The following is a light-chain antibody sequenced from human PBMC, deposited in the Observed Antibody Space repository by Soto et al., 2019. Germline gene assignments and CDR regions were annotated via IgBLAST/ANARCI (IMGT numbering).Light chain of an antibody. J-gene: IGLJ2*01. V-gene: IGLV1-47*01. CDR3: AAWDDSLSGHVV. Sequence: QSVLTQPRSASGTPGQRVTISCSGSSSNIGSNYVYWYQQLPGTAPKLLIYRNNQRPSGVPDRFSGSKSGTSASLAISGLRSEDEADSYCAAWDDSLSGHVVFGGGTQLTVL. CDR2: RNN. CDR1: SSNIGSNY.